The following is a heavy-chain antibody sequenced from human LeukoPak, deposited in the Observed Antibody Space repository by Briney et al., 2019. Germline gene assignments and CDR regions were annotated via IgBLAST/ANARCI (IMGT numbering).Heavy chain of an antibody. Sequence: SETLSLTCAVYGGSFSGYYWSWIRQPPGKGLEWIGEINHSGSTNCNPSLKSRVTISVDTSKNQFSLKLSSVTAADTAVYYCARVYGWYPYYFDYWGQGTLVTVSS. D-gene: IGHD6-19*01. V-gene: IGHV4-34*01. J-gene: IGHJ4*02. CDR2: INHSGST. CDR3: ARVYGWYPYYFDY. CDR1: GGSFSGYY.